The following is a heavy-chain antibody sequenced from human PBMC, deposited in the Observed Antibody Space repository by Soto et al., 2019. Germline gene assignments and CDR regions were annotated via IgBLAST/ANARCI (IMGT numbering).Heavy chain of an antibody. CDR3: ARRGSGHTFDY. CDR2: IYEAGTT. V-gene: IGHV4-39*01. D-gene: IGHD3-10*01. J-gene: IGHJ4*02. Sequence: QLQLQESGPGLVKPSETLSLTCAVSGASISRTCFHWGWIRQPPGQGLEWIGRIYEAGTTFYNSSLKSRVPLSADTSKNHFSLGLSSVTAADTAVYYCARRGSGHTFDYWGQGTLVTVSS. CDR1: GASISRTCFH.